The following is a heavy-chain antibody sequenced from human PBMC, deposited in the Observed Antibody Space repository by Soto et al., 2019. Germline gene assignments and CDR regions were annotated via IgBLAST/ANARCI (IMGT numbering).Heavy chain of an antibody. D-gene: IGHD3-3*01. CDR3: ARDRITIFGVVPEAFDI. Sequence: GASVKVSCKASGGTFSSYAISWVRQAPGQGLEWMGGIIPIFGTANYAQKFQGRVTITADESTSTAYMELSSLRSEDTAVYYCARDRITIFGVVPEAFDIWGQGTMVTVSS. J-gene: IGHJ3*02. V-gene: IGHV1-69*13. CDR2: IIPIFGTA. CDR1: GGTFSSYA.